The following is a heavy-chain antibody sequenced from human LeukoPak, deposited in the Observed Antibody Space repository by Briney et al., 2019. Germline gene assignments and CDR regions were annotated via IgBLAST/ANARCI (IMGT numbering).Heavy chain of an antibody. CDR2: INPSGGST. J-gene: IGHJ4*02. V-gene: IGHV1-46*01. D-gene: IGHD3-3*01. CDR1: GYTFTSYY. CDR3: ARDMAEMEWYFDY. Sequence: ASVKVSCKASGYTFTSYYMHWVRHAPGQGLEWMGKINPSGGSTSYAQKFQGRVTMTRDTSTSTVYMELSSLRSEDTAVYYCARDMAEMEWYFDYWGQGTLVTVSS.